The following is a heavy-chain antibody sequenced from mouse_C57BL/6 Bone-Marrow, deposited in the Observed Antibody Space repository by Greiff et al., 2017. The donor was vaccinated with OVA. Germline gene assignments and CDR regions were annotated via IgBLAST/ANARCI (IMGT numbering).Heavy chain of an antibody. CDR1: GYTFTSYG. V-gene: IGHV1-81*01. Sequence: QVQLQQSGAELARPGASVKLSCKASGYTFTSYGISWVKQRTGQGLEWIGEIYPRSGNTYYNEKFKGQATMTADKSSSTAYMQLRSLTSEDSAVYFCARRGRNYDGYYFAYWGQGTLVTVSA. J-gene: IGHJ3*01. D-gene: IGHD2-3*01. CDR3: ARRGRNYDGYYFAY. CDR2: IYPRSGNT.